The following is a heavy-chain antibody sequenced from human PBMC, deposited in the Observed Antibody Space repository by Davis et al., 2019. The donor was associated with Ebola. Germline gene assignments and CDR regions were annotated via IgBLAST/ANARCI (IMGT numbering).Heavy chain of an antibody. D-gene: IGHD1-26*01. J-gene: IGHJ4*02. CDR3: AKGPLGQLPD. V-gene: IGHV3-23*01. Sequence: GGSLRLSCAASGFTFSSYAMSWVRQAPGKGLEWVSSISGSGGSTYYADSVKGRFTIPRDKSKNTLYLQMNSLRAEDTAIYFCAKGPLGQLPDWGQGTLVTVSS. CDR1: GFTFSSYA. CDR2: ISGSGGST.